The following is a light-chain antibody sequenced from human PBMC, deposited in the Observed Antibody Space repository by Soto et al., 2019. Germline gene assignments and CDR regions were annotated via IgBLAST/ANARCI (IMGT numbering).Light chain of an antibody. CDR2: NAS. V-gene: IGKV1-33*01. CDR3: QQYENLPT. CDR1: QNINNY. J-gene: IGKJ5*01. Sequence: DIQMTQSPSSLSASVGDRVTITCQASQNINNYLNWYQQKPGRAPKLLIYNASNLEAGVPSRFRGSGSGTDFTFTISRLQPEDIATYYCQQYENLPTFGQGTRLEIK.